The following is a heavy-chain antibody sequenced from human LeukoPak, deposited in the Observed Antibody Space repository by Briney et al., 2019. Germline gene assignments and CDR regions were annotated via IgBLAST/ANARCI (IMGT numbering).Heavy chain of an antibody. J-gene: IGHJ4*02. CDR3: ARLRLPWFGELAGPFDY. D-gene: IGHD3-10*01. Sequence: PSETLSLTCTVSGGSISSSSYYWGWIRQPPGKGLEWIGSIYYSGSTYYNPSLKSRVTISVDTSKNQFSLKLSSVTAADTAVYYCARLRLPWFGELAGPFDYWGQGTLVTVSS. V-gene: IGHV4-39*01. CDR1: GGSISSSSYY. CDR2: IYYSGST.